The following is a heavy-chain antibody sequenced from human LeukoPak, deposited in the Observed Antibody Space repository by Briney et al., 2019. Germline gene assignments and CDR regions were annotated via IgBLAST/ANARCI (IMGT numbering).Heavy chain of an antibody. D-gene: IGHD6-19*01. CDR2: ISSSGSTR. Sequence: GSLRLSCAASGFSFSSYEMNWVRQAPGKGLEWVSYISSSGSTRYYADSVKGRFTMSRDNAKNSLYLQMNSLRAEDTAVYYCARVEGSGWSKLCDYWGQGTLVTVSS. CDR3: ARVEGSGWSKLCDY. V-gene: IGHV3-48*03. CDR1: GFSFSSYE. J-gene: IGHJ4*02.